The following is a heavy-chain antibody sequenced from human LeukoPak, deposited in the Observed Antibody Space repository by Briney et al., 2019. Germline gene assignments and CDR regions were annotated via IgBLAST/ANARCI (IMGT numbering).Heavy chain of an antibody. CDR3: ARGVTGIYYYYYMDV. D-gene: IGHD3-10*01. V-gene: IGHV1-2*02. Sequence: ASVRVSCKASGYTFTGYYMHWVRQAPGQGLEWMGWINPNSGDTNYAQKFQGGVTMTRDTSISTAYMELSRLRSDDTAVYYCARGVTGIYYYYYMDVWGKGTTVTVSS. J-gene: IGHJ6*03. CDR2: INPNSGDT. CDR1: GYTFTGYY.